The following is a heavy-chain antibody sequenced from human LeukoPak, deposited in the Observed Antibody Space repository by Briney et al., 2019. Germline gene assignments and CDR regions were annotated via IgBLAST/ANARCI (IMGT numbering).Heavy chain of an antibody. Sequence: SQTLSLTCAISGDSVSSNSAAWNWIRQSPSRGLEWLGRTVYRSKWYNDYAVSVKSRITINPDTSKNQFSLQLNSVTPEDTAVYYCARGGIGYCTSSSCYFDYWGQGTLVTVSS. D-gene: IGHD2-2*01. J-gene: IGHJ4*02. CDR1: GDSVSSNSAA. CDR2: TVYRSKWYN. V-gene: IGHV6-1*01. CDR3: ARGGIGYCTSSSCYFDY.